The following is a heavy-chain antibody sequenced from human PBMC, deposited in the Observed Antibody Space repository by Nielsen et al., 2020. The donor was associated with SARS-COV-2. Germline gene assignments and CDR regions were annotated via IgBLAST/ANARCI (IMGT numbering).Heavy chain of an antibody. CDR2: IYYSGST. Sequence: SETLSLTCTVSGGSISSSSYYWGWIRQPPGKGLEWIGSIYYSGSTYYNPSLKSRVTISVDTSKNQFSLKLSSVTAADTAVYYCARAPGYYGSGSYYLNWFDPWGQGTLVTVSS. CDR1: GGSISSSSYY. J-gene: IGHJ5*02. D-gene: IGHD3-10*01. V-gene: IGHV4-39*01. CDR3: ARAPGYYGSGSYYLNWFDP.